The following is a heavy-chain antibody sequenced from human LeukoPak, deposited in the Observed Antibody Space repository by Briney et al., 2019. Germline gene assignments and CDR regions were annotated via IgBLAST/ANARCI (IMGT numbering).Heavy chain of an antibody. V-gene: IGHV3-21*01. D-gene: IGHD2-8*01. J-gene: IGHJ3*02. Sequence: PGGSLRLSCTASGFTFSSYSMNWLRQAPGKGLEWVSSISNSSSYIHYAHPEKGRLHIPRDNAKNSLYLQMDSRRPEDTAVYYCARGMEGYCTNGVCPGAFDIWGQGTMVTVSS. CDR1: GFTFSSYS. CDR3: ARGMEGYCTNGVCPGAFDI. CDR2: ISNSSSYI.